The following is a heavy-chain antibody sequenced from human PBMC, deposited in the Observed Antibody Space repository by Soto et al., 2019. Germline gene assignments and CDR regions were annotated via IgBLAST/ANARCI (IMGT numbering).Heavy chain of an antibody. CDR3: ARVHYDILTGYLYFDY. CDR2: IYHSGST. CDR1: GGSISSGGYS. D-gene: IGHD3-9*01. Sequence: PSETLSLTCAVSGGSISSGGYSWSWIRQPPGKGLEWIGYIYHSGSTYYNPSLKGRVTISVDRSKNQFSLKLSSVTAADTAVYYCARVHYDILTGYLYFDYWGQGTLVTV. V-gene: IGHV4-30-2*01. J-gene: IGHJ4*02.